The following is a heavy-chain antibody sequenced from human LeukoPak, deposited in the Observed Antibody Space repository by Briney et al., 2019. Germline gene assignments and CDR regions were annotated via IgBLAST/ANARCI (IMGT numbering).Heavy chain of an antibody. D-gene: IGHD1-26*01. V-gene: IGHV3-7*02. CDR1: EFPHCSCW. J-gene: IGHJ4*02. Sequence: PGVSLRLFCVVWEFPHCSCWMSGVREARGRVVEGGANINTDGSEKFYVDSVKGRFTISRDNDKNSMYLQMNSLRVEDTAMYYCAVAATGRGGIDYWGQETLVTVS. CDR3: AVAATGRGGIDY. CDR2: INTDGSEK.